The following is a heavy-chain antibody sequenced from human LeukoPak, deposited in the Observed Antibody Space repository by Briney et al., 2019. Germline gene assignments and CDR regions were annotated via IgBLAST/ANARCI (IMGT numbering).Heavy chain of an antibody. CDR3: ARADTYFYDSSGYPNGFDP. J-gene: IGHJ5*02. CDR1: GGPVNSGYYY. V-gene: IGHV4-61*01. D-gene: IGHD3-22*01. CDR2: IYYSGDT. Sequence: SETLSLTCSVSGGPVNSGYYYWSWIRQPPGKGLEWIGYIYYSGDTNYNPSLKSRVTISIDTSKKQFSLKLRSVTAADTAVYYCARADTYFYDSSGYPNGFDPWGQGMLVTVSS.